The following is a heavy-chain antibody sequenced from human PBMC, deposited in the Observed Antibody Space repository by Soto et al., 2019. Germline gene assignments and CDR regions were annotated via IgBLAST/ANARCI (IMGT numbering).Heavy chain of an antibody. Sequence: SQTLSLTCAISGDSVSSNSAAWNWIRQSPSKGLEWLGRTYYRSKWYNDYAVSVKGRITINPDTSKNQFSLQLTSVTPEDTAVYYCARDKGTTYSSGTYLDYWGQGTLVRVSS. CDR2: TYYRSKWYN. CDR3: ARDKGTTYSSGTYLDY. V-gene: IGHV6-1*01. CDR1: GDSVSSNSAA. J-gene: IGHJ4*02. D-gene: IGHD6-19*01.